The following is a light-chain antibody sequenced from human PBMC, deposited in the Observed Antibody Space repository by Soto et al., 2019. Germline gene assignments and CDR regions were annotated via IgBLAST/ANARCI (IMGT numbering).Light chain of an antibody. CDR2: AAS. CDR1: QGISNS. CDR3: QKYNSAPPFT. J-gene: IGKJ3*01. V-gene: IGKV1-27*01. Sequence: DIQMTQSPSSLSASVGDRVTITCRASQGISNSLAWYQQKPGKVPKLLIYAASTLQSGVPSRFSRSGSGTDFTLTISSLQPEDVATYSCQKYNSAPPFTFGPGTRVDIK.